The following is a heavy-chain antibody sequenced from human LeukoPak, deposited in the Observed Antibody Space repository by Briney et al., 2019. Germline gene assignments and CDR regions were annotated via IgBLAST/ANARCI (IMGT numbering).Heavy chain of an antibody. D-gene: IGHD1-26*01. V-gene: IGHV3-7*01. CDR1: GFSFGSYG. CDR2: IKQDGSEK. J-gene: IGHJ4*02. Sequence: GGSLRLSCAASGFSFGSYGLSWVRQAPGKGLEWVANIKQDGSEKYYVDSVKGRFTISRDNAKNSLYLQMNSLRAEDTAVYYCAAIVGPFDYWGQGTLVTVSS. CDR3: AAIVGPFDY.